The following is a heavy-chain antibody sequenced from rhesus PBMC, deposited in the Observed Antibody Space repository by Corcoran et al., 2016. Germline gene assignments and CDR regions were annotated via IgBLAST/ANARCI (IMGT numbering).Heavy chain of an antibody. CDR3: ARRGRQLDFDY. CDR2: IRNKANVGTA. D-gene: IGHD6-25*01. J-gene: IGHJ4*01. Sequence: EVQLVESGGGLVQPGGSLRLSCAASGFTFSSYDMHWVRQAPGKGLEWVGFIRNKANVGTAEYAASVKGRFTISRDDSKSIASLQMNSLKTEDTAVYYCARRGRQLDFDYWGQGVLVTVSS. V-gene: IGHV3S22*01. CDR1: GFTFSSYD.